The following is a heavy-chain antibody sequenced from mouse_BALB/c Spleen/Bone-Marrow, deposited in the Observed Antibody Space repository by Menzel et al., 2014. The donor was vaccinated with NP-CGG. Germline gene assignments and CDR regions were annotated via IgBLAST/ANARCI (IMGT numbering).Heavy chain of an antibody. Sequence: LQESGPELVKPGASVMISCKASGYTFTSYYIHWVKQRPGQGLEWIGWIYPGNVNTKYNEKFKGKAILTADKSSSTAYMQLSSLTSEDSAVYFCARGGWLRDAMDYWGQGTSVTVSS. CDR3: ARGGWLRDAMDY. CDR2: IYPGNVNT. CDR1: GYTFTSYY. J-gene: IGHJ4*01. D-gene: IGHD2-2*01. V-gene: IGHV1S56*01.